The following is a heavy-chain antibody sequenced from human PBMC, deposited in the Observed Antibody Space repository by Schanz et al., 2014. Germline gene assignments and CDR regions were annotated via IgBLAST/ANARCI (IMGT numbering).Heavy chain of an antibody. D-gene: IGHD1-26*01. CDR1: GFTFSSYA. J-gene: IGHJ3*02. V-gene: IGHV3-23*01. CDR3: AKVGPYSGSLGAFDI. CDR2: ISGSGDDT. Sequence: DVHLMESGGGLVQPGGSLRLSCAGSGFTFSSYAMNWVRQAPGKGLEWVSVISGSGDDTYYADSVKGRFTISRDNSKNTLYLQMNSLRAEDSAVYYCAKVGPYSGSLGAFDIWGQGTMVTVSS.